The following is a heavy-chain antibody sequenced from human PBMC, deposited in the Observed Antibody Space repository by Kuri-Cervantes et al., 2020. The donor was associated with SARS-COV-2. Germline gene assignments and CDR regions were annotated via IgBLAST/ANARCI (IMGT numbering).Heavy chain of an antibody. CDR1: GFTFSSYA. D-gene: IGHD5-18*01. CDR3: ARAYSYGPMFGMDV. Sequence: GESLKISCAASGFTFSSYAMHWVRQAPGKGLEWVAVISYDGINTNYADSVKGRFTISRDNSKNTLYLQMNSLRAEDTAVYYCARAYSYGPMFGMDVWGQGTTVTVSS. V-gene: IGHV3-30-3*01. CDR2: ISYDGINT. J-gene: IGHJ6*02.